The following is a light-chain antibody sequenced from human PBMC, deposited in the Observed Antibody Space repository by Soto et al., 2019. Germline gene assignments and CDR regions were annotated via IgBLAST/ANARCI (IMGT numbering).Light chain of an antibody. CDR2: EVV. Sequence: QSVLTQPPSASGSPGQSVTISCTGTKNDVGFYDFVSWYQHHPGKAPRLIIYEVVQRPSGVPDRVSGSKSGNTASLTVSGLQAADEADYFCKSYAGSNNYVFGSGTKVTVL. CDR3: KSYAGSNNYV. J-gene: IGLJ1*01. CDR1: KNDVGFYDF. V-gene: IGLV2-8*01.